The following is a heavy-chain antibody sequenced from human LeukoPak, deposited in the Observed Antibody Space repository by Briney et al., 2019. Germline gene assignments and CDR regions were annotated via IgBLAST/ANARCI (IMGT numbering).Heavy chain of an antibody. V-gene: IGHV4-59*01. CDR2: IYYSGST. Sequence: SETLSLTFTVSGGSISSYYWSWIRQPPGKGLEWIGYIYYSGSTNYNPSLKSRVTISVDTSKNQFSLKLSSVTAADTAVYYCARDYLYDFWSGRRGDAFDIWGQGTMVTVSS. CDR1: GGSISSYY. J-gene: IGHJ3*02. CDR3: ARDYLYDFWSGRRGDAFDI. D-gene: IGHD3-3*01.